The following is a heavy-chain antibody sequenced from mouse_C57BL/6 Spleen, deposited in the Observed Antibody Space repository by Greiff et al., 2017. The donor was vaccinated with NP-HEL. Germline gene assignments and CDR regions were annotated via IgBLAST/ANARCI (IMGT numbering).Heavy chain of an antibody. V-gene: IGHV1-4*01. CDR2: INPSSGYT. CDR1: GYTFTSYT. Sequence: QVQLKQSGAELARPGASVKMSCKASGYTFTSYTMHWVKQRPGQGLEWIGYINPSSGYTKYNQKFKDKATLTEDKSSSTAYMQLSSLTSEDSAVYYCAREGAYYGSSPYYYAMDYWGQGTSVTVSS. CDR3: AREGAYYGSSPYYYAMDY. D-gene: IGHD1-1*01. J-gene: IGHJ4*01.